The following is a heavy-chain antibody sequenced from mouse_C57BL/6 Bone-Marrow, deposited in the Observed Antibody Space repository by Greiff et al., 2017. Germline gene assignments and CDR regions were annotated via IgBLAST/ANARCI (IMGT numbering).Heavy chain of an antibody. J-gene: IGHJ2*01. V-gene: IGHV1-81*01. CDR2: IYPRSGNT. Sequence: QVQLQQSGAELARPGASVKLSCKASGYTFTSYGISWVKQRPGQGLEWIGEIYPRSGNTYYNEKFKGKATLTADKSSSTAYMELRSLTSEDSAVYFCARERNKGTTGCHYFDYWGQGTTLTVSS. CDR3: ARERNKGTTGCHYFDY. CDR1: GYTFTSYG. D-gene: IGHD2-14*01.